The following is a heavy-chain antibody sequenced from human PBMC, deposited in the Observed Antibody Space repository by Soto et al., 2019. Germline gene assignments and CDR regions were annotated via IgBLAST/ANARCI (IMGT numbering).Heavy chain of an antibody. V-gene: IGHV3-33*01. CDR2: IWNDGSNK. Sequence: QVQLVESGGGVVQPGRSLRLSCAASGFTFSVYGMHWVRQAPGKGLEWVAVIWNDGSNKYYGDFVKGRFTISRDNYKNTLYLHMTSLRADDTAVYYCARAVGPFDYWGQGTLVTVSS. D-gene: IGHD3-16*01. J-gene: IGHJ4*02. CDR1: GFTFSVYG. CDR3: ARAVGPFDY.